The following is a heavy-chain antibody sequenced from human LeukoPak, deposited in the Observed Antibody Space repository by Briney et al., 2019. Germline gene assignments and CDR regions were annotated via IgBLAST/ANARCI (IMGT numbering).Heavy chain of an antibody. V-gene: IGHV4-34*01. CDR3: ARSGGENCSSSSCYALDI. J-gene: IGHJ3*02. CDR1: GGSFSGYY. D-gene: IGHD2-2*01. CDR2: VNHSGST. Sequence: SETLSLTCAVYGGSFSGYYWSWIRQAPAKGLEWIGEVNHSGSTTFSPSLKSRVTLSVDTSKNQFSLKLSSVTAADTAVYYCARSGGENCSSSSCYALDIWGQGTMVTVSS.